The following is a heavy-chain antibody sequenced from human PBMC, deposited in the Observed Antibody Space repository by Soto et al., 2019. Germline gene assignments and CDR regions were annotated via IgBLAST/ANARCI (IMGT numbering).Heavy chain of an antibody. Sequence: SETLSLTCLVSGRSMSGGGYHWTLIRQYPGKGLEWIAYIYYSGDTYYNPSLKSRAPISVDTSKNQLSLRLTSVMAADTAVYYCAKWVTALVMGYYGKDVWGQGTTLTVSS. D-gene: IGHD5-18*01. CDR1: GRSMSGGGYH. CDR2: IYYSGDT. V-gene: IGHV4-31*02. CDR3: AKWVTALVMGYYGKDV. J-gene: IGHJ6*02.